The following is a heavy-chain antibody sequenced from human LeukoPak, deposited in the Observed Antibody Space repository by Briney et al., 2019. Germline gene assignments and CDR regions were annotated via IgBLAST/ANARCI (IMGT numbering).Heavy chain of an antibody. J-gene: IGHJ4*02. CDR1: GGSISSGGYS. CDR3: ARQDYDILSGAGFDY. V-gene: IGHV4-30-2*01. Sequence: SQTLPLTCAVSGGSISSGGYSWSCIRQPPGKGLEWVGYIYHSGSTYYNPSINSRVTISVDRSTSQFSLKLSSVTAADMAVYYCARQDYDILSGAGFDYWGRGTLVTVSS. D-gene: IGHD3-9*01. CDR2: IYHSGST.